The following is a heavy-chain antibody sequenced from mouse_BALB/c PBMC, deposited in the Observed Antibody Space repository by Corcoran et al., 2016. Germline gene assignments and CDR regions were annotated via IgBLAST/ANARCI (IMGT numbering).Heavy chain of an antibody. Sequence: QIQLVQAGPELKKPGETVKISCKASGYTFTNYGMNWVKPAPGKGLKWMGWINTYTGEPTYADDFKGRFAFSLETSASTAYLQINNLKNEDTATYFCASGLPYAMDYWGQGTSVTVSS. CDR1: GYTFTNYG. D-gene: IGHD2-4*01. V-gene: IGHV9-3-1*01. CDR2: INTYTGEP. CDR3: ASGLPYAMDY. J-gene: IGHJ4*01.